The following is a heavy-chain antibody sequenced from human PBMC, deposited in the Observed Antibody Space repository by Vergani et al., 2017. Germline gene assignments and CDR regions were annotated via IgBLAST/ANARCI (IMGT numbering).Heavy chain of an antibody. J-gene: IGHJ4*02. CDR3: ARDRGYSYVGDY. V-gene: IGHV3-21*04. CDR2: ISSSSSYI. Sequence: EVQLVESGGGLVKPGGSLRLSCAASGFTFSSYSMNWVRQAPGKGLEWVSSISSSSSYIYYADSVKGRFTISRDNAKNSLYLQMNSLRAEDTALYHCARDRGYSYVGDYWGQGTLVTVSS. D-gene: IGHD5-18*01. CDR1: GFTFSSYS.